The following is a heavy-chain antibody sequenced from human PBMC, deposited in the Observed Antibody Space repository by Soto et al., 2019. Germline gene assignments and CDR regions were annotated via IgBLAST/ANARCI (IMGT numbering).Heavy chain of an antibody. CDR1: GGTFSSYP. J-gene: IGHJ6*02. Sequence: GASVKVSCKASGGTFSSYPISWVRQAPGQGLEWMGGIIPIFGTANYAQKFQGRVTITADKSTSTAYMELSSLRSEDTAVYYCARDNGGAVVADTYYYGMDVWGQGTTVTVSS. CDR3: ARDNGGAVVADTYYYGMDV. V-gene: IGHV1-69*06. CDR2: IIPIFGTA. D-gene: IGHD2-15*01.